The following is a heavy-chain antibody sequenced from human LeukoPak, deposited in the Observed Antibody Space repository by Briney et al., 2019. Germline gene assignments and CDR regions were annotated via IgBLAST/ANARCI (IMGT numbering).Heavy chain of an antibody. Sequence: GGSLRLSCAASGFTFSSYSMNWVRQAPGKGLEWVSSISSSSSYIYYADSVKGRFTISRDNAKNSLYLQMNSLRAEDTAVYFCAREGTVLRFLNYWGQGTLVTVSS. CDR1: GFTFSSYS. CDR2: ISSSSSYI. V-gene: IGHV3-21*01. CDR3: AREGTVLRFLNY. J-gene: IGHJ4*02. D-gene: IGHD3-3*01.